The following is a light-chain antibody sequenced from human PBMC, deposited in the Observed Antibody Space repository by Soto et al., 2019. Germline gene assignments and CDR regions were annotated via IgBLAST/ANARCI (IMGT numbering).Light chain of an antibody. J-gene: IGLJ3*02. V-gene: IGLV2-14*01. CDR3: SSYTSSSTEV. CDR2: DVS. Sequence: QSALTQPASVSGSPGQSITISCTGTSSDVGGYNYVSWYQQHPGKAPKIMIYDVSNRPSGVSNRFSGSKSGNTASLTISALQAEDEADYYCSSYTSSSTEVFGGGTKVTVL. CDR1: SSDVGGYNY.